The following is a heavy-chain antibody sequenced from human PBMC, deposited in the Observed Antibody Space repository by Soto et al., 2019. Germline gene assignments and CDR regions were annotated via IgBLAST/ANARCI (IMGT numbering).Heavy chain of an antibody. J-gene: IGHJ5*02. CDR1: GGSISSGGYY. CDR2: IYYSGST. CDR3: ARAGDYSNWFDP. V-gene: IGHV4-31*03. Sequence: SETLSLTCTVSGGSISSGGYYWSWIRQHPGKGVEWIGYIYYSGSTYYNPSLKSRVTISVDTTKNQFSRKLSAVTAAETAVYYCARAGDYSNWFDPWGQGTLVTVSS. D-gene: IGHD3-10*01.